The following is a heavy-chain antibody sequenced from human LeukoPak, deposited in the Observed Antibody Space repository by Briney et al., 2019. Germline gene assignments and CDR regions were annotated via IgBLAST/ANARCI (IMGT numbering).Heavy chain of an antibody. CDR3: ARSTESGWRELDS. CDR2: ISVYSGNT. J-gene: IGHJ4*02. D-gene: IGHD6-19*01. V-gene: IGHV1-18*01. Sequence: ASVKVSCKASGYTFNRYGISWVRQAPGQGLEWMGWISVYSGNTNYAQKFQGRVTMSTDTSTTTGYMEVRSLRSDDTAVYYCARSTESGWRELDSWGRGTLVTVSS. CDR1: GYTFNRYG.